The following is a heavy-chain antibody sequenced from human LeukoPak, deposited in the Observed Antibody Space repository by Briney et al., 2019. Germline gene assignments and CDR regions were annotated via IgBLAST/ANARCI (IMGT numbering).Heavy chain of an antibody. D-gene: IGHD3-16*01. CDR3: ARDSLVFHGMDV. CDR2: IYSGGST. V-gene: IGHV3-53*01. Sequence: PGGSLRLSCAASGFTVSINYMSWVRQTPRKGLEWVSVIYSGGSTYYADSVKGRFTISRDNSKNTLYLQMNSLRAEDTAVYYCARDSLVFHGMDVWGQGTTVTVSS. J-gene: IGHJ6*02. CDR1: GFTVSINY.